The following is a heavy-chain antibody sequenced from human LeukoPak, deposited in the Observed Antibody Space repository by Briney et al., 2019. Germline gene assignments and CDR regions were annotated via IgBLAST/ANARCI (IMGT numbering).Heavy chain of an antibody. CDR3: ARALSGS. Sequence: SQTLSLTCTVSGGSISSGSYYWSWIRQPPGKGLEWIGEINHSGSTNYNPSLKSRVTISVDTSKNQFSLKLSSVTAADTAVYYCARALSGSWGQGTLVTVSS. D-gene: IGHD5-12*01. CDR2: INHSGST. J-gene: IGHJ4*02. CDR1: GGSISSGSYY. V-gene: IGHV4-39*07.